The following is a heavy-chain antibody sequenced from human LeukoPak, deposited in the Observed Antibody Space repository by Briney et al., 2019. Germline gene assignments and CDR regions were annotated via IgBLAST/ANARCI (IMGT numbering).Heavy chain of an antibody. V-gene: IGHV1-8*03. CDR1: GYTFTSYD. CDR3: ARVGVVPAAPTYYYYYMDV. J-gene: IGHJ6*03. CDR2: MNPNSGNT. D-gene: IGHD2-2*01. Sequence: ASVKVSCKASGYTFTSYDINWVRQATGQGLEWMGWMNPNSGNTGYAQKFQGRVTITRNTSISTAYMELSSLRSEDTAVYYCARVGVVPAAPTYYYYYMDVWGKGTTVTVSS.